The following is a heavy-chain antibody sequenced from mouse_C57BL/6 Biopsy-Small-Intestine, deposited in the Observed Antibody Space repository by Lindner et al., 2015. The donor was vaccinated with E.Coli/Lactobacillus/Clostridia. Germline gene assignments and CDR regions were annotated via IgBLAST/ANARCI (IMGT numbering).Heavy chain of an antibody. CDR2: IDPEDGET. Sequence: EVQLQESGARACEARASVKLSCTASGFNIKDHYIHWVKQRTDQGLEWIGRIDPEDGETTYAPKFQGEATITVDTYSNSAYLQLSSLTSEDTAVYYCSRNEIYAAWFAYWGQGTLVTVSA. CDR1: GFNIKDHY. CDR3: SRNEIYAAWFAY. D-gene: IGHD2-12*01. V-gene: IGHV14-2*01. J-gene: IGHJ3*01.